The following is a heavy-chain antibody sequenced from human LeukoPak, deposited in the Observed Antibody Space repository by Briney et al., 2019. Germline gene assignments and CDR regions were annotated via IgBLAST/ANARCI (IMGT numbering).Heavy chain of an antibody. J-gene: IGHJ4*02. CDR1: GGSITFGSYY. Sequence: SETLSLTCTVSGGSITFGSYYWTWIRQPAGNGLEWIGRIYTSGRTFYNPSLKSRVTISMDTSMNQFYLRLNSVTAADTAVYYCARARVIPASFDDWGQGTLVTVSS. CDR2: IYTSGRT. CDR3: ARARVIPASFDD. D-gene: IGHD3-16*02. V-gene: IGHV4-61*02.